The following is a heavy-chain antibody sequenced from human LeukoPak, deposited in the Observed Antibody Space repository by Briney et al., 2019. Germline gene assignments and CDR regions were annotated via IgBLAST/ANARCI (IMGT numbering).Heavy chain of an antibody. V-gene: IGHV4-59*02. CDR3: TKNAGRGRSNDF. J-gene: IGHJ4*02. CDR2: IDYSGII. D-gene: IGHD2-15*01. Sequence: SETLSLTCSVSGDSVSSSYWSWIRQAPGKGLEWIGYIDYSGIINYNPSLKGRVTIALDTSRNHFSLNLNSVSAADTAMYYCTKNAGRGRSNDFWGQGILVTVSS. CDR1: GDSVSSSY.